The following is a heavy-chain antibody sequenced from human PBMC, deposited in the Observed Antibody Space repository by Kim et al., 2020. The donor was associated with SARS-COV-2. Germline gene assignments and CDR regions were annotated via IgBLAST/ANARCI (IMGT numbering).Heavy chain of an antibody. J-gene: IGHJ3*01. Sequence: GGSLRLSCAASGFTFSSFWMHWVRQAPGKGPVWVSRMNSDGSSMTYADSVKGRFTMSRDNANNTLYLQLNSRRVEDTAVYYCATHRSGWIDAFDLWVQGTLVTVSS. CDR3: ATHRSGWIDAFDL. CDR1: GFTFSSFW. V-gene: IGHV3-74*03. D-gene: IGHD6-19*01. CDR2: MNSDGSSM.